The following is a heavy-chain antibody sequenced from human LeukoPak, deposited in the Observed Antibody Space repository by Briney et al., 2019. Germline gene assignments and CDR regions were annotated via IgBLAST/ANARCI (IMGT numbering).Heavy chain of an antibody. CDR1: GFTFSSYW. V-gene: IGHV3-7*01. D-gene: IGHD3-10*01. Sequence: GGSLRLSSAASGFTFSSYWMSWVRQAPGKGLEWVANIKQDGSEKYYVDSVKGRFTISRDNAKNSLYLQMNSLRAEDTAVYYCARVQSSGSYYYYYYGMDVWGQGTTVTVSS. CDR2: IKQDGSEK. J-gene: IGHJ6*02. CDR3: ARVQSSGSYYYYYYGMDV.